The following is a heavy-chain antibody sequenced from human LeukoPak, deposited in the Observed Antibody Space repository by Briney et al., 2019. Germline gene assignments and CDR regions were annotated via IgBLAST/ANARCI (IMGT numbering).Heavy chain of an antibody. CDR2: ISSSSSYI. CDR1: GFTFSSYS. CDR3: ARGGTMITFGGVIDAHYYYYGMDV. Sequence: GGSLRLSCAASGFTFSSYSMNWVRQAPGKGLEWVSSISSSSSYIYYADSVKGPFTISRDNAKNSLYLQMNSLRAEDTAVYYCARGGTMITFGGVIDAHYYYYGMDVWGQGTTVTVSS. J-gene: IGHJ6*02. V-gene: IGHV3-21*01. D-gene: IGHD3-16*02.